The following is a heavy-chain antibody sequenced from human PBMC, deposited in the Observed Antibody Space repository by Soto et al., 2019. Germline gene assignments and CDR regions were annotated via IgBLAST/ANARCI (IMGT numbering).Heavy chain of an antibody. CDR3: ARVKYSYGSGSRDGWFDP. D-gene: IGHD3-10*01. Sequence: QVQLVESGGGLVKPGGSLRLSCAASGFTFSDYYMSWIRQAPGKGLEWVSYISSSSSYTNYADSVKGRFTISRDNAKNSLYLQMNSLRAEDTAVYYCARVKYSYGSGSRDGWFDPWGQGTLVTVSS. CDR1: GFTFSDYY. V-gene: IGHV3-11*05. CDR2: ISSSSSYT. J-gene: IGHJ5*02.